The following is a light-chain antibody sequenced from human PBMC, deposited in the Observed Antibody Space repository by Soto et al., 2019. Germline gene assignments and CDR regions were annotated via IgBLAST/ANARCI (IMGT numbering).Light chain of an antibody. Sequence: EIVLTQSPGTLSLSPGERATLSCRASQSVSNYLAWYQQKPGQAPRLLIYVASSRATGIPDRFSGSGSGTDFTLTISRLEPEDFAVYYCQQYGGSPQTFGQGTKVEI. CDR2: VAS. CDR1: QSVSNY. J-gene: IGKJ1*01. CDR3: QQYGGSPQT. V-gene: IGKV3-20*01.